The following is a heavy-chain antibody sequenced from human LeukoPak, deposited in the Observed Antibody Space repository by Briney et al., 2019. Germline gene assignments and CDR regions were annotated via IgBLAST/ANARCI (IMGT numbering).Heavy chain of an antibody. J-gene: IGHJ4*02. CDR1: GFMFSNSW. D-gene: IGHD2/OR15-2a*01. CDR2: IRQDGSEK. Sequence: GGSLRLSCAASGFMFSNSWMNWVRQAPGKGLEWLANIRQDGSEKHYVDSVKGRFTISRDNSKNPLYLQMNSLRVEDTAVYYCASGFHWGQGTLVTVSS. V-gene: IGHV3-7*03. CDR3: ASGFH.